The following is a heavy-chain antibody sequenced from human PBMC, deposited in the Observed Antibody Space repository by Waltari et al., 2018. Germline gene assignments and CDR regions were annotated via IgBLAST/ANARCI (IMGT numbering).Heavy chain of an antibody. CDR2: IANSGTP. V-gene: IGHV4-31*01. CDR3: AKGGGGTRDGMDV. D-gene: IGHD2-2*01. Sequence: QVQLQQSGPGLVKPSQTLTLICPVSGGSLTSDYSYWTWLRQHPGKGLEWIGFIANSGTPYYNPSLKSLVDMSIDTSKNQFSLKVNSVTAADTAVYYCAKGGGGTRDGMDVWGQGTTVTVSS. CDR1: GGSLTSDYSY. J-gene: IGHJ6*02.